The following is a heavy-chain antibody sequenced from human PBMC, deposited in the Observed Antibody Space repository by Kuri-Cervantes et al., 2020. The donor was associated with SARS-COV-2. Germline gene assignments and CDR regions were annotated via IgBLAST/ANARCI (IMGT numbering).Heavy chain of an antibody. V-gene: IGHV3-30*02. J-gene: IGHJ4*02. Sequence: GGSLRLSCAASGFTFSSYAMHWVRQAPGKGLEWVAFIRYDGSNKYYADSVKGRSTISRDNSKNTPYLQMNSLRAEDTAVYYCAKDLSGSFAFDYWGQGTLVTVSS. CDR1: GFTFSSYA. CDR2: IRYDGSNK. CDR3: AKDLSGSFAFDY. D-gene: IGHD1-26*01.